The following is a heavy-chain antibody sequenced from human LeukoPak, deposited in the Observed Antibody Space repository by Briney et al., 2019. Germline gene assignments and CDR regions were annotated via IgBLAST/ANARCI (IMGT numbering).Heavy chain of an antibody. V-gene: IGHV3-23*01. J-gene: IGHJ4*02. CDR3: AKDSLSISGSYTIPPDY. CDR1: GGSISSGGYY. D-gene: IGHD1-26*01. CDR2: ISGSGGST. Sequence: ETLSLTCTVSGGSISSGGYYWSWVRQAPGKGLEWVSAISGSGGSTYYADSVKGRFTISRDNSKNTLYLQMNSLRAEDTAVYYCAKDSLSISGSYTIPPDYWGQGTLVTVSS.